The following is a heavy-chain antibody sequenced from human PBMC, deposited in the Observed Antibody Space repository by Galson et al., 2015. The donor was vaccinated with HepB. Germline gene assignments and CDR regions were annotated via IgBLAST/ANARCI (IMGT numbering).Heavy chain of an antibody. J-gene: IGHJ6*02. CDR3: AQDKRSISARHVSYYYYGMDV. V-gene: IGHV3-30*18. D-gene: IGHD6-6*01. Sequence: SLRLSCAASGLIYSEYSMHWVRQAPGKGLEWVAVVSYDGSNKNYADSVKGRFTIFRDNSKNTLFLQMKSLRGEDTAVYYCAQDKRSISARHVSYYYYGMDVWGQGTTVTVSS. CDR2: VSYDGSNK. CDR1: GLIYSEYS.